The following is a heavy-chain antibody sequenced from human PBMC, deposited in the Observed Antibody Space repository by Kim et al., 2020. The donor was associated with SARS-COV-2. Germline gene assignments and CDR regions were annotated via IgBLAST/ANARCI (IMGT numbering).Heavy chain of an antibody. D-gene: IGHD3-3*01. V-gene: IGHV1-69*04. J-gene: IGHJ5*02. CDR3: ARSGYYDFWSGYSDANWFDP. CDR1: GGTFSSYA. Sequence: SVKVSCKASGGTFSSYAISWVRQAPGQGLEWMGRIIPILGIANYAQKFQGRVTITADKSTSTAYMELSSLRSEDTAVYYCARSGYYDFWSGYSDANWFDPRGQGTLVTVSS. CDR2: IIPILGIA.